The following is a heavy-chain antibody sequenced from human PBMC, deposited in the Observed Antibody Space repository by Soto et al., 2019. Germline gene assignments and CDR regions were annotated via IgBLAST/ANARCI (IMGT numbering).Heavy chain of an antibody. CDR1: VFTVGDSY. CDR3: VRGGGGGLFDP. Sequence: WGAMQVSSASSVFTVGDSYMSWIRQAQGKGLEWLSYISTGSRYPAYADSVKGRFTISRDNARRSLFLQMTSLTAEDTAMYYCVRGGGGGLFDPWGQGTLVTVSS. V-gene: IGHV3-11*06. D-gene: IGHD2-15*01. CDR2: ISTGSRYP. J-gene: IGHJ5*02.